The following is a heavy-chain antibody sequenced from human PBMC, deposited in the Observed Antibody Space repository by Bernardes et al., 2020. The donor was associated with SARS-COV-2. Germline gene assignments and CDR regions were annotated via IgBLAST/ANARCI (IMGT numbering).Heavy chain of an antibody. Sequence: GGSLRLSCAASGFTFSSYSMNWVRQAPGKGLEWVSSISSSSSYIYYADSVKGRFTISRDNAKNSLYLQMNSLRAEDTAVYYCARGVGYSSGRQSFDYWGQGTLVTVSS. CDR3: ARGVGYSSGRQSFDY. V-gene: IGHV3-21*01. CDR1: GFTFSSYS. D-gene: IGHD6-19*01. J-gene: IGHJ4*02. CDR2: ISSSSSYI.